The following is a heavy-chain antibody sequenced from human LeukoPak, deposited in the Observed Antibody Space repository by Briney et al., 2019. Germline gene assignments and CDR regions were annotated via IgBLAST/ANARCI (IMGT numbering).Heavy chain of an antibody. CDR3: ARDVVVVATLYLFDY. J-gene: IGHJ4*02. D-gene: IGHD2-15*01. Sequence: ASVKVSCKASGYTFTSYAVHWVRQAPGQRLEWMGWINAGNGNTKYSQKFQGRVTITRDTSASTAYMELSSLRSEDTAVYYCARDVVVVATLYLFDYWGQGTLVTVSS. CDR1: GYTFTSYA. V-gene: IGHV1-3*01. CDR2: INAGNGNT.